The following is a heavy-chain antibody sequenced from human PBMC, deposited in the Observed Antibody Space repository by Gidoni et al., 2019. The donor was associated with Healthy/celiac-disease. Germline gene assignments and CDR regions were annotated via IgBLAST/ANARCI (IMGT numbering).Heavy chain of an antibody. Sequence: EVQLVESGGGLVQPGGSLQLSCAASGFTFSGSAMHWVRQASGKGLEWVGRIRSKANSYATAYAASVKGRFTISRDDSKNTAYLQMNSLKTEDTAVYYCTRQGDYYDSSGYNPLWGQGTLVTVSS. CDR2: IRSKANSYAT. D-gene: IGHD3-22*01. J-gene: IGHJ4*02. V-gene: IGHV3-73*01. CDR3: TRQGDYYDSSGYNPL. CDR1: GFTFSGSA.